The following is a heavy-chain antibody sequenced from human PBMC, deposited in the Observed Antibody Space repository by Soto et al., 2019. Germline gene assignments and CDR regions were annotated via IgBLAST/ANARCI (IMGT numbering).Heavy chain of an antibody. CDR1: GGSISSYY. Sequence: SETLSLTCTVSGGSISSYYWSWIRQPPGKGLEWIGYIYYSGSTNYNPSLKSRVTISVDTSKNQFSLKLSSVTAADTAVYYCAREGPDCGGDCYPFDYWGQGTLVTVS. D-gene: IGHD2-21*02. V-gene: IGHV4-59*01. J-gene: IGHJ4*02. CDR3: AREGPDCGGDCYPFDY. CDR2: IYYSGST.